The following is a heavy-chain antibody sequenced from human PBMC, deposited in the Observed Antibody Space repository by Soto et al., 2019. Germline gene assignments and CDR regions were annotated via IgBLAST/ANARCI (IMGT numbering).Heavy chain of an antibody. Sequence: ASVKVSCKASGYTFTGYYMHWVRQAPGQGLEWMGWINPNSGGTNYAQKFQGWFTMTRDTSISTAYMELSRLRSDDTAVYYCARVTSRSPDTAMVRDYYYGMDVWGQGTTVTVSS. CDR2: INPNSGGT. CDR1: GYTFTGYY. CDR3: ARVTSRSPDTAMVRDYYYGMDV. V-gene: IGHV1-2*04. J-gene: IGHJ6*02. D-gene: IGHD5-18*01.